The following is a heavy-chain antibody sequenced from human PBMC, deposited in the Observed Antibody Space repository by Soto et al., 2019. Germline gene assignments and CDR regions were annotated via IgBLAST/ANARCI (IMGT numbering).Heavy chain of an antibody. Sequence: VESLKISCNGSGYSFTSYWISWVRQMPGKGLEWMGSINPIDSYTNYSPFFQGHVTISTDKSITTAYSPRSSLKASDTAMYYCARGSLATWQNWFDPWGQGTLVTVSS. CDR3: ARGSLATWQNWFDP. CDR2: INPIDSYT. J-gene: IGHJ5*02. D-gene: IGHD2-15*01. V-gene: IGHV5-10-1*01. CDR1: GYSFTSYW.